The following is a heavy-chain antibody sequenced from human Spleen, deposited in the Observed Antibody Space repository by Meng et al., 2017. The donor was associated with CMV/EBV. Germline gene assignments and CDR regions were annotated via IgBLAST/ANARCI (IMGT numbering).Heavy chain of an antibody. CDR1: GYTFTAHY. V-gene: IGHV1-2*02. J-gene: IGHJ4*02. Sequence: ASVKVSCKASGYTFTAHYFHWVRQAPGQGLEWMGWIHPHRGDTNYAQQFQGRVTLTRDTSINTGYIELTRLTSDDTAVYYCARDNNWGPDYWGQGTLVTVFS. CDR3: ARDNNWGPDY. CDR2: IHPHRGDT. D-gene: IGHD7-27*01.